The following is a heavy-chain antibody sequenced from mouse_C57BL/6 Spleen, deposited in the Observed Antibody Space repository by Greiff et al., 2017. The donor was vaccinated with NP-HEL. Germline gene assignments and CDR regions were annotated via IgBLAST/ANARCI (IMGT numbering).Heavy chain of an antibody. D-gene: IGHD1-1*01. V-gene: IGHV5-9-1*02. J-gene: IGHJ1*03. CDR2: ISSGGDYI. CDR1: GFTFSSYA. Sequence: EVHLVESGEGLVKPGGSLKLSCAASGFTFSSYAMSWVRQTPEKRLEWVAYISSGGDYISYADTVKGRFTISRDNARTTLYLQMSSLKSEDTAMYYCTRSYGSSYDWYFDVWGTGTTVTVSS. CDR3: TRSYGSSYDWYFDV.